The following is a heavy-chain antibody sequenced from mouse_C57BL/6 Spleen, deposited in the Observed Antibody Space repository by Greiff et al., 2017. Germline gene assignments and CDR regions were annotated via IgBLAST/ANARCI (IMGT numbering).Heavy chain of an antibody. CDR3: ARNYDYDEGFDY. D-gene: IGHD2-4*01. CDR2: INPNNGGT. CDR1: GYTFTDYN. V-gene: IGHV1-22*01. Sequence: EVQLQQSGPELVKPEASVQMSCKASGYTFTDYNMHWVKQSHGKSLEWIGYINPNNGGTSYNQKFKGKATLTVNKSSSTAYMELRSLTSEDSAVYYCARNYDYDEGFDYWGQGTTLTVSS. J-gene: IGHJ2*01.